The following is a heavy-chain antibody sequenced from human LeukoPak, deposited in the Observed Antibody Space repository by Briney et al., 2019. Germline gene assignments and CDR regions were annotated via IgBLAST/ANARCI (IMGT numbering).Heavy chain of an antibody. J-gene: IGHJ6*03. CDR2: ISSSSSYI. CDR1: GFTFSSYS. V-gene: IGHV3-21*01. Sequence: PGGSLRLSCAASGFTFSSYSMNWVRQAPGKGLEWVSSISSSSSYIYYADSVKGRFTISRDNAKNSLYLQMNSLRAEDRAVYYCARREGGYDIYYYYYYMDVWGKGTTVTVSS. CDR3: ARREGGYDIYYYYYYMDV. D-gene: IGHD3-9*01.